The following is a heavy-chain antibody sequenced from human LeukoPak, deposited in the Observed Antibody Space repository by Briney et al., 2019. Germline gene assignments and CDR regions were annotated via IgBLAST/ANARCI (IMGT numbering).Heavy chain of an antibody. J-gene: IGHJ6*03. CDR3: ARVNPVDSSGYYGAPLYYYYYMDV. Sequence: GSVKVSCKTSGYTFTGYYMHWVRQAPGQGLEWMGRINPHSGGTNYAQKLQGRVTMTTDTSTSTAYMELRSLRSDDTAVYYCARVNPVDSSGYYGAPLYYYYYMDVWGKGTTVTISS. V-gene: IGHV1-2*02. D-gene: IGHD3-22*01. CDR1: GYTFTGYY. CDR2: INPHSGGT.